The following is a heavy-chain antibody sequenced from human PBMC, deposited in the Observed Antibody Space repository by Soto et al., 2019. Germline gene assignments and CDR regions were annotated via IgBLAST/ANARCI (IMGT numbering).Heavy chain of an antibody. J-gene: IGHJ4*02. CDR3: ATGHYYDFWRGYMFGNDY. D-gene: IGHD3-3*01. Sequence: PGGSLRLSCAASSFTFSNAWMNWVRQAPGKGLEWVGRIKSKADGGTTDYAAPVKGRFTISRDDSIDTLFLQMNSLKTGDTAVYYCATGHYYDFWRGYMFGNDYWGQGTLVTVSS. CDR2: IKSKADGGTT. V-gene: IGHV3-15*07. CDR1: SFTFSNAW.